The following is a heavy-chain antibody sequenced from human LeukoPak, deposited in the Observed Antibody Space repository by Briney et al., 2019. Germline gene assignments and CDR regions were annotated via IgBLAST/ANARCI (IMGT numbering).Heavy chain of an antibody. V-gene: IGHV3-23*01. CDR2: ISSSGGNT. D-gene: IGHD6-13*01. J-gene: IGHJ5*02. CDR1: GFTFSSYA. CDR3: ARDPNYGSTWYVNWFDP. Sequence: GGALRLSCAASGFTFSSYAMSWVRQAPGKGLEWISTISSSGGNTYYTNSVKGRFTISRDNSKNTLYLQMNSLKAEDTAVYSCARDPNYGSTWYVNWFDPWGQGTLVTVSS.